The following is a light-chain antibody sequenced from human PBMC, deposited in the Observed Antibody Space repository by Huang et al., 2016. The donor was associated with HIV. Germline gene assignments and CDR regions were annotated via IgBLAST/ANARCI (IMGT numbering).Light chain of an antibody. V-gene: IGKV1-5*03. CDR3: QQLHNSPYT. CDR2: KAS. J-gene: IGKJ2*01. CDR1: QSLSGW. Sequence: DIQMTQSPSTLSASIGDRVTITCRASQSLSGWVAWYQQRPGKAPNLLISKASSLQSGVPPRFSGSGSGTDFILTISSLQPDDFATYYCQQLHNSPYTFGQGTKLEIK.